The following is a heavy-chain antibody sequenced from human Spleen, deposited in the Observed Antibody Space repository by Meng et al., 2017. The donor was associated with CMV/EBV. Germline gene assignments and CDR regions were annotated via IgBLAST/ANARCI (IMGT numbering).Heavy chain of an antibody. CDR1: GFTFSSYA. J-gene: IGHJ4*02. V-gene: IGHV3-30-3*01. CDR3: APHWAYCTSTVCPG. Sequence: GGSLRLSCAASGFTFSSYAMHWVRQAPGKGLEWVAVISYDGSNKYYADSVKGRFTISRDNSKNTLYLQMNSLRADDTAVYYCAPHWAYCTSTVCPGWGQGTLVTVSS. D-gene: IGHD2/OR15-2a*01. CDR2: ISYDGSNK.